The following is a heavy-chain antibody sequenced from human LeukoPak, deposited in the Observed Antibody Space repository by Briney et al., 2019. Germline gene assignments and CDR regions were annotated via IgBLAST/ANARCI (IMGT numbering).Heavy chain of an antibody. CDR2: IYYSGST. CDR1: GGSISSSSYY. D-gene: IGHD6-19*01. J-gene: IGHJ4*02. V-gene: IGHV4-39*01. CDR3: ARQDADSSGCWVDY. Sequence: PSETLSLTCTVSGGSISSSSYYWGWIRQPPGKGREWIGRIYYSGSTYYNPPLKSRVTISVETSKNQLSLKCSSVTAADTVVYYCARQDADSSGCWVDYWGQGTLVTVSS.